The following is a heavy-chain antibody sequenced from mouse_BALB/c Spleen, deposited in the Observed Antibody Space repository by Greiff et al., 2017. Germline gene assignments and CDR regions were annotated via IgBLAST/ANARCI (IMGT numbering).Heavy chain of an antibody. CDR3: ARFVSYFGY. J-gene: IGHJ2*01. Sequence: EVQLVESGPGLVKPSQSLSLTCTVTGYSITSDYAWNWIRQFPGTKLEWMGYISYSGSTSYNPSLTSRISITRDTSKNQFFLQLNSVTTEDTATYYCARFVSYFGYWGQGTTLTVSS. D-gene: IGHD6-2*01. CDR2: ISYSGST. V-gene: IGHV3-2*02. CDR1: GYSITSDYA.